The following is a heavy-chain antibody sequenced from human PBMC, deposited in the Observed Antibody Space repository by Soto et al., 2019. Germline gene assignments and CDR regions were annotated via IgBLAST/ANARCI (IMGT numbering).Heavy chain of an antibody. CDR2: IWYDGSNK. CDR3: ARERITIFGVVKYYYYGMDV. Sequence: QVQLVESGGGVVQPGRSLRLSCAASGFTFSSYGMHWVRQAPGKGLEWVAVIWYDGSNKYYADSVKGRFTISRDNSKNTLYLQMNSLRAEDTAVYYCARERITIFGVVKYYYYGMDVWGQGTTVTVSS. J-gene: IGHJ6*02. D-gene: IGHD3-3*01. CDR1: GFTFSSYG. V-gene: IGHV3-33*01.